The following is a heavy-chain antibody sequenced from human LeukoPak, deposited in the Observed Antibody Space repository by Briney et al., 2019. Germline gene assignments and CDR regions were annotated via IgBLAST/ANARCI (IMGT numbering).Heavy chain of an antibody. D-gene: IGHD3-16*01. CDR3: LAGDSSGMAV. CDR1: GFTFDDYA. J-gene: IGHJ6*02. Sequence: GGSLRLSCAASGFTFDDYAMHWVRHAPGKGLEWVSGISWNSGSIGYADSVKGRFTISRDNAKNSLYLQMNSLRAEATALYYCLAGDSSGMAVWGQGTTVTVSS. CDR2: ISWNSGSI. V-gene: IGHV3-9*01.